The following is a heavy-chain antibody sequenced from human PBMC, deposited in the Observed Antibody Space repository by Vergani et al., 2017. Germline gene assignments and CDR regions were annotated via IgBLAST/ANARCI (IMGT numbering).Heavy chain of an antibody. CDR2: ISYDGSNK. Sequence: QVQLVESGGGVVQPGRSLRLSCAASGFTFSSYAMHWVRQAPGKGLEWVAVISYDGSNKYYADSVKGRVTISRDNSKNTLYLQMNSLRAEDTAVYYCASGGDGGGYYFDYWGQGTLVTVSS. CDR1: GFTFSSYA. V-gene: IGHV3-30-3*01. J-gene: IGHJ4*02. D-gene: IGHD2-21*01. CDR3: ASGGDGGGYYFDY.